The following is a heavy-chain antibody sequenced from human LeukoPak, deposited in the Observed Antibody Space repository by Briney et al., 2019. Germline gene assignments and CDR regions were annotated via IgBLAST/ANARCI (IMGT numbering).Heavy chain of an antibody. CDR2: ISGSGGST. CDR1: GFTFSSYA. Sequence: GESLRLSCAASGFTFSSYAMSWVRQAPGKGLEWVSAISGSGGSTYYADSVKGRFTISRDNSKNTLYLQMNSLRAEDTAVYYCAKDIEYRYNWNYFDYWGQGTLVTVSS. J-gene: IGHJ4*02. D-gene: IGHD1-20*01. CDR3: AKDIEYRYNWNYFDY. V-gene: IGHV3-23*01.